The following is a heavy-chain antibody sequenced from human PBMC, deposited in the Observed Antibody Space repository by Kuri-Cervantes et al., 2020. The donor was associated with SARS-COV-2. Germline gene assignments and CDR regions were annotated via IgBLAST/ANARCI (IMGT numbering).Heavy chain of an antibody. CDR1: GFTFSSYA. CDR3: AKVVRRTPNREPPAPDDAFDI. D-gene: IGHD1-14*01. V-gene: IGHV3-30*02. CDR2: IRYDGSNK. J-gene: IGHJ3*02. Sequence: GESLKISCAASGFTFSSYAMHWVRQAPGKGLEWVAVIRYDGSNKYYADSVKGRFTISRDNSKNTLYLQMNSLRAEDTAVYYCAKVVRRTPNREPPAPDDAFDIWGQRTMVTVSS.